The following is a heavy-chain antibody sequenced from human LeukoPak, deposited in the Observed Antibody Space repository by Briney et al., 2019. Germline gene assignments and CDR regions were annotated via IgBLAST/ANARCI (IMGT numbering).Heavy chain of an antibody. V-gene: IGHV1-69*13. CDR3: ARAAQYSGSYGY. CDR2: IIPIFGTA. D-gene: IGHD1-26*01. J-gene: IGHJ4*02. CDR1: GGTFSSYA. Sequence: ASVKVSCKASGGTFSSYAISWVRQAPGQGLEWMGGIIPIFGTANYAQKFQGGVTITADESTSTAYMELSSLRSEDTAVYYCARAAQYSGSYGYWGQGTLVTVSS.